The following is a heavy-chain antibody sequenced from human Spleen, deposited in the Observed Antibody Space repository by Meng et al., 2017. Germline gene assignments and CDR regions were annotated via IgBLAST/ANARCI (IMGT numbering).Heavy chain of an antibody. CDR3: ARDEGRWFFDL. J-gene: IGHJ2*01. Sequence: ESLKISCVASGFTFSSYAMHWIRQSPGKGLEWIASISNSGNTYYNPSLKSRVTMSVDTSRNQFSLKLTSVTAADTAVYYCARDEGRWFFDLWGRGTLVTVSS. CDR2: ISNSGNT. D-gene: IGHD3-10*01. V-gene: IGHV4-38-2*02. CDR1: GFTFSSYA.